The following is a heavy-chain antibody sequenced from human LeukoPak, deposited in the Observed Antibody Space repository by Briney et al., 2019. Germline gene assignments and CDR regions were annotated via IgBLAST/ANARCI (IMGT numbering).Heavy chain of an antibody. J-gene: IGHJ4*02. CDR1: GFTFSNTW. V-gene: IGHV3-15*01. Sequence: GGSLRLSCAASGFTFSNTWMSWVRQAPGKGLEWLGRIKSRTDGGTTDYDAPMKGRFTISRDDSTNTLYLQMNSLKTEDTAVYYCTTGGHWFDYWGQGTLVTVSS. CDR2: IKSRTDGGTT. D-gene: IGHD1-26*01. CDR3: TTGGHWFDY.